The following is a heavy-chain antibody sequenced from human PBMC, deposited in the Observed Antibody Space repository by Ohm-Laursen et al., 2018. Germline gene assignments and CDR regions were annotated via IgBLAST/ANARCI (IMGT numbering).Heavy chain of an antibody. D-gene: IGHD6-6*01. CDR3: ARGGHSSSPVGDY. J-gene: IGHJ4*02. Sequence: ASVKVSCNASGYTFTSYDITWMRQATGQGPEWMGWMNPNSGNTGYAQKFRGRVIMTSDSSISTAYMELRGLRSEDTAVYYCARGGHSSSPVGDYWGQGTLVTVSS. V-gene: IGHV1-8*01. CDR2: MNPNSGNT. CDR1: GYTFTSYD.